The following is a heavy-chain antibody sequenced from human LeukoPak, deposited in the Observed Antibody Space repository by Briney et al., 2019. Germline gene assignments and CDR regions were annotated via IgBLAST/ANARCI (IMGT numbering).Heavy chain of an antibody. CDR2: ISSSSSTI. J-gene: IGHJ4*02. CDR3: ARDSSYAFDY. CDR1: GFTFRSYA. D-gene: IGHD5-18*01. Sequence: GGSLRLSCAASGFTFRSYAMNWVRQAPGKGLEWLSYISSSSSTIDYADSVKGRFTISRDNAKSSLYLQMNSLRVEDTAVYYCARDSSYAFDYWGQGTLVTVSS. V-gene: IGHV3-48*01.